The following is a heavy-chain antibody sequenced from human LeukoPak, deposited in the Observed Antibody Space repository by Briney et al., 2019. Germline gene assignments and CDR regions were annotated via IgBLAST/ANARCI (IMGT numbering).Heavy chain of an antibody. CDR1: GSTFSSYA. CDR3: ARDLGGDSSSYYSFDY. CDR2: IIPIFGTA. D-gene: IGHD6-6*01. J-gene: IGHJ4*02. V-gene: IGHV1-69*13. Sequence: ASVKVSCKASGSTFSSYAISWVRQAPGQGLEWMGGIIPIFGTANYAQKFQGRVTITADESTSTAYMELSSLRSEDTAVYYCARDLGGDSSSYYSFDYWGQGTLVTVSS.